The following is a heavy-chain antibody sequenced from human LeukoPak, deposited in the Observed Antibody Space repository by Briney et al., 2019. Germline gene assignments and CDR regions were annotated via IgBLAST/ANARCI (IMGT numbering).Heavy chain of an antibody. Sequence: SETLSLTCTVSGYSISSGYYWGWIRQPPGKGLEWIGSIYHSGSTYYNPSLKSRVTISVDTSKNQFSLKLSSVTAADTAVYYCARVEFPDYVWGSYRIDYWGQGTLVTVSS. J-gene: IGHJ4*02. D-gene: IGHD3-16*02. CDR1: GYSISSGYY. V-gene: IGHV4-38-2*02. CDR3: ARVEFPDYVWGSYRIDY. CDR2: IYHSGST.